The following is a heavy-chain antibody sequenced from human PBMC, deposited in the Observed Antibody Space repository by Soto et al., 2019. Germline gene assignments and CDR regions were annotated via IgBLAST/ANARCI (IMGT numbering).Heavy chain of an antibody. CDR2: IYYSGST. CDR1: GGSISSGGYY. V-gene: IGHV4-31*03. D-gene: IGHD4-17*01. CDR3: ARVPFTYGDYV. J-gene: IGHJ4*02. Sequence: QVQLQESGPGLVKPSQTLSLTCTVSGGSISSGGYYWSWIRQHRGKGLEWIGYIYYSGSTYYNPSLKSRVNRSVGTSKDQFALKLSSVAAAYTAVYYCARVPFTYGDYVWGQGTLVTVSS.